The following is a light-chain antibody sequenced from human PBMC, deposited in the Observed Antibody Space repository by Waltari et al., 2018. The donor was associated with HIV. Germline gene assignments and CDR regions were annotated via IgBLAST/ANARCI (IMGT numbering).Light chain of an antibody. CDR1: QNVVTW. Sequence: DIQVTQSPSTLSASVGVRVTITCRASQNVVTWVAWYQQKPWEAPNLLFYKASSLQSGVPSRFGGSGSGTEFTLTISNLQPDDFATYYCQQYHSYVTFGQGTKVEVK. V-gene: IGKV1-5*03. CDR3: QQYHSYVT. CDR2: KAS. J-gene: IGKJ1*01.